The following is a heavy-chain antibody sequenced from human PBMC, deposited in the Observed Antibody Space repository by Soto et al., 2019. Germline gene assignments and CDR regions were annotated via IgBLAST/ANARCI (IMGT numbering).Heavy chain of an antibody. J-gene: IGHJ5*02. CDR2: ISGSGGST. D-gene: IGHD2-15*01. CDR3: AKGAFIVVVVAATNWFDP. Sequence: EVQLLESGGGLVQPGGSLRLSCAASGFTFSSYAMSWVRQAPGKVLEGVSAISGSGGSTYYADSVKGQFTISRDNSKNTLYLQMNSLRAEDTAVYYCAKGAFIVVVVAATNWFDPWGQGTLVTVSS. CDR1: GFTFSSYA. V-gene: IGHV3-23*01.